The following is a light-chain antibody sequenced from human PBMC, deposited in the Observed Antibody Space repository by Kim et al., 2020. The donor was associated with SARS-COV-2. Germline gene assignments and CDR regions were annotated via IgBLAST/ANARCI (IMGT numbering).Light chain of an antibody. V-gene: IGKV1-5*03. CDR2: KTS. J-gene: IGKJ1*01. CDR3: QEYATYSPWT. Sequence: VGYRATVTCRASEDIGSWLAWYQHKPGQAPNLLIYKTSSLQGGVPSRFSGSGSGTEFTLTISSLQPDDFATYYCQEYATYSPWTFGQGTKVEIK. CDR1: EDIGSW.